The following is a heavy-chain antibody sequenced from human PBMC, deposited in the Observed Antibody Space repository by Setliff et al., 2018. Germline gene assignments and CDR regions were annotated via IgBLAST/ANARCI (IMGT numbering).Heavy chain of an antibody. CDR1: GYTFTSYA. V-gene: IGHV1-3*01. Sequence: GASVKVSCKASGYTFTSYAMHWVRQAPGQRLEWMGWINAGNGNTKYSQKFQGRVTITRDTSASTAYMELSSPRSEDTAVYYCAREFTRYYNFWSAHRYYMDVWGKGTTVTVSS. CDR3: AREFTRYYNFWSAHRYYMDV. D-gene: IGHD3-3*01. CDR2: INAGNGNT. J-gene: IGHJ6*03.